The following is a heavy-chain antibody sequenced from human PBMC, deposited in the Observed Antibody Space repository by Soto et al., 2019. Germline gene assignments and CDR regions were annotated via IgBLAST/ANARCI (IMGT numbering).Heavy chain of an antibody. CDR1: GYTFTGYY. CDR3: AREKGPQLQNWFGP. V-gene: IGHV1-2*04. D-gene: IGHD1-26*01. J-gene: IGHJ5*02. CDR2: INPNSGGT. Sequence: ASVKVSCKASGYTFTGYYMHWVRQAPGQGLEWMGWINPNSGGTNYAQKFQGWVTMTRDTSISTAYMELSRLRSDDTAVYYCAREKGPQLQNWFGPWGQGTLVTVSS.